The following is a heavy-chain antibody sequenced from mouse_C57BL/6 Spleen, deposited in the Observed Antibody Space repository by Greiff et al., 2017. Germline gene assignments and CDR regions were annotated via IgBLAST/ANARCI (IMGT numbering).Heavy chain of an antibody. Sequence: VQLVESGPGLVQPSQSLSITCTVSGFSLTSYGVHWVRQSPGKGLEWLGVIWSGGSTDYNAAFISRLSISKDNSKSQVFFKMNSLQADDTAIYYCARNGYDEGDYAMDYWGQGTSVTVSS. D-gene: IGHD2-2*01. V-gene: IGHV2-2*01. CDR1: GFSLTSYG. J-gene: IGHJ4*01. CDR2: IWSGGST. CDR3: ARNGYDEGDYAMDY.